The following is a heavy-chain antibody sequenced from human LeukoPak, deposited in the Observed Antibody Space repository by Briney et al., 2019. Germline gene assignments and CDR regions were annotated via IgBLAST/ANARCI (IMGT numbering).Heavy chain of an antibody. CDR3: ARGDFWSGYEDY. CDR2: VYITGTT. J-gene: IGHJ4*02. D-gene: IGHD3-3*01. Sequence: PSETLSLTCTVSGDSISSGSYYWTWVRQSSGRELQWIGRVYITGTTNYNPSFKSRVSISLDTSRNQFSLNLTSVTAADTAVYYCARGDFWSGYEDYWGQGTLVTVSS. CDR1: GDSISSGSYY. V-gene: IGHV4-61*02.